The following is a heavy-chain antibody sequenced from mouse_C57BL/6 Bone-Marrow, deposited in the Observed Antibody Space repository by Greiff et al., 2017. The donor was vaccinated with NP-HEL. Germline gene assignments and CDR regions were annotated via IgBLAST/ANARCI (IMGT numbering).Heavy chain of an antibody. CDR1: GFNIKNTY. Sequence: EVQLQQSVAELVRPWASVKLSCTASGFNIKNTYMHWVKQRPEQGLEWIGRIDPANGNTKYAPKFKGKANIPADTSSITAYLQLSSLTSEDTAIYSCDLYYVSYYAMDYWGQGTSVTVSS. D-gene: IGHD1-1*01. CDR2: IDPANGNT. V-gene: IGHV14-3*01. CDR3: DLYYVSYYAMDY. J-gene: IGHJ4*01.